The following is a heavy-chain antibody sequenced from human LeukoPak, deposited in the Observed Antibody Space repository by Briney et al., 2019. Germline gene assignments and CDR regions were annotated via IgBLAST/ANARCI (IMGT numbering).Heavy chain of an antibody. CDR3: ARDLLVLYGSGSYRPGRDY. V-gene: IGHV3-53*01. Sequence: GGSVRLSCAASGFTVSSNYMSWVRQAPGKGLEWVSVIYSGGSTYYADSVKGRFTISRDNSKNTLYLQMNSLRAEDTAVYYCARDLLVLYGSGSYRPGRDYWGQGTLVTVSS. CDR1: GFTVSSNY. D-gene: IGHD3-10*01. CDR2: IYSGGST. J-gene: IGHJ4*02.